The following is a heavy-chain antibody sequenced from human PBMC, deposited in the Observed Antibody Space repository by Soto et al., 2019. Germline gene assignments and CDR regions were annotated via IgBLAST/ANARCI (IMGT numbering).Heavy chain of an antibody. CDR2: IYYSGST. J-gene: IGHJ4*02. V-gene: IGHV4-30-4*01. D-gene: IGHD3-22*01. CDR1: GGSISSGDYY. CDR3: ARRAHTYYYDSSGSIDY. Sequence: SETLSLTCTVSGGSISSGDYYWSWIRQPPGKGLEWIGYIYYSGSTYYNPSLKSRVTISVDTSKNQFSLKLSSVTAADTAVYYCARRAHTYYYDSSGSIDYWGQGTLVTVSS.